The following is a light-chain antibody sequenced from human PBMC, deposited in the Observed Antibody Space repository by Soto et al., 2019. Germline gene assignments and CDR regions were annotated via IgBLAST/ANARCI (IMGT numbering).Light chain of an antibody. V-gene: IGLV2-14*01. CDR3: SSSPRSNTI. CDR1: TSDVGGFQY. CDR2: EVT. J-gene: IGLJ2*01. Sequence: QSALTQPASVSGSPGQSITISCIGTTSDVGGFQYVSWYQQYPGKAPKLLIYEVTNRPSGVSNRFSGSKSGNAASLTISVFQAEDEADYYCSSSPRSNTIFGGGTQLTVL.